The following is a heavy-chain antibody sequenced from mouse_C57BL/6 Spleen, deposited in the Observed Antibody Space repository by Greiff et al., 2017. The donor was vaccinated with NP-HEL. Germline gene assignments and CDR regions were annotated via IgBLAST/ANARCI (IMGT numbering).Heavy chain of an antibody. Sequence: QVHVKQPGAELVKPGASVKLSCKASGYTFTSYWMHWVKQRPGQGLEWIGMIHPNSGSTNYNEKFKSKATLTVDKSSSTAYMQLSSLTSEDSAVYYCALTPYYAMDYWGQGTSVTVSS. D-gene: IGHD4-1*01. V-gene: IGHV1-64*01. J-gene: IGHJ4*01. CDR1: GYTFTSYW. CDR3: ALTPYYAMDY. CDR2: IHPNSGST.